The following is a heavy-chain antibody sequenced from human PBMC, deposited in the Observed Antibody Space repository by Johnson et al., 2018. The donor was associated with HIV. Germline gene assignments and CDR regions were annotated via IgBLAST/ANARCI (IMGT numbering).Heavy chain of an antibody. CDR2: ISFDGSNR. D-gene: IGHD2-21*01. CDR3: ARGGGCGGDGYSGYDAFDI. V-gene: IGHV3-30*04. Sequence: QVQLVESGGGVVQPGRSLRLSCAASGFTFSSYPMHWVRQAPGKGLEWVAVISFDGSNRNYADSVQGRFPISSDNYKNMLYLQMHSLSEEDTAVFYCARGGGCGGDGYSGYDAFDIWGQGTMVTVS. J-gene: IGHJ3*02. CDR1: GFTFSSYP.